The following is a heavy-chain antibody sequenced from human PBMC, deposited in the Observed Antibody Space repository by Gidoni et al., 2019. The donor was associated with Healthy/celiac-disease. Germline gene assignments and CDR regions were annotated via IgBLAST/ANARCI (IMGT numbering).Heavy chain of an antibody. CDR2: ISYDGSNK. D-gene: IGHD3-22*01. Sequence: QVQLVESGGGVVQPGRSLRLSCAASGFTFSSYAMHWVRQAPGKGLEWVAVISYDGSNKYYADSVKGRFTIARDNSKNTLYLQMNSLRAEDTAVYYCARGGTSSGYYFTDYWGQGTLVTVSS. CDR3: ARGGTSSGYYFTDY. V-gene: IGHV3-30-3*01. J-gene: IGHJ4*02. CDR1: GFTFSSYA.